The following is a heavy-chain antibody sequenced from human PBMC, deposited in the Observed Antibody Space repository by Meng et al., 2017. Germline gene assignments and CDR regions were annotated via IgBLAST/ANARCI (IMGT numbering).Heavy chain of an antibody. Sequence: GGSLRLSCAASGFTFSSYAMSWVRQAPGKGLEWVSAISGSGGSTYYADSVKGRFTISRDNSKTTLYLQMTSLRAEDTAVYYCAKDPFRGYSSSVGAFDIWGQGTMVTVSS. CDR2: ISGSGGST. J-gene: IGHJ3*02. V-gene: IGHV3-23*01. CDR1: GFTFSSYA. D-gene: IGHD6-13*01. CDR3: AKDPFRGYSSSVGAFDI.